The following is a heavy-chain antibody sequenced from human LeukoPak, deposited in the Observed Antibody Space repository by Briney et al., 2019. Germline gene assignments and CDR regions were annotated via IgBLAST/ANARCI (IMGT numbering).Heavy chain of an antibody. CDR3: ARDHSDYPRVFDY. Sequence: SETLSLTCTVSGGSISRYYWSWIRQPPGKGLEWIGFFYYSGRTNYNHSLKSRVTMSVDPSKNHFSLKLSPVTAADTAVYYCARDHSDYPRVFDYWGQGTLVTVSS. CDR1: GGSISRYY. V-gene: IGHV4-59*01. D-gene: IGHD3-22*01. J-gene: IGHJ4*02. CDR2: FYYSGRT.